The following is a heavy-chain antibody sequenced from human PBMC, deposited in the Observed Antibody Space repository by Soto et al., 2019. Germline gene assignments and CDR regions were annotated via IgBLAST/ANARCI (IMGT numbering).Heavy chain of an antibody. Sequence: GESLKISCKGSGYSFTSYWIGWVRQMPGKGLEWMGIIYPGDSDTRYSPSFQGQVTISADKSISTAYLQWSSLTASDTAMYYCARQALYGSGSYYKGLSMDVWSQGTTVTASS. J-gene: IGHJ6*02. CDR3: ARQALYGSGSYYKGLSMDV. CDR2: IYPGDSDT. CDR1: GYSFTSYW. V-gene: IGHV5-51*01. D-gene: IGHD3-10*01.